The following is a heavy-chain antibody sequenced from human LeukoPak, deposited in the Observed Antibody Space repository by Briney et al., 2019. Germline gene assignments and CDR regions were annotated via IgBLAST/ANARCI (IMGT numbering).Heavy chain of an antibody. D-gene: IGHD6-13*01. CDR1: GFTFSSYW. CDR3: ARDLAAGTGAEDY. J-gene: IGHJ4*02. V-gene: IGHV3-74*01. CDR2: INSDGSSP. Sequence: GGSLRLSCADSGFTFSSYWMRWVRQGPGRRLAWVSRINSDGSSPSYTDSVNGRFTISRDNTKNTLYTQMNSLRAEDTAVYSCARDLAAGTGAEDYWGQGTLVMVSS.